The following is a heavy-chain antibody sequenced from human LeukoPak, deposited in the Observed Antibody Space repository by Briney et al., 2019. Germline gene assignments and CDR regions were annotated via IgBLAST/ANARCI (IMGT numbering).Heavy chain of an antibody. CDR1: GFTCSSYS. D-gene: IGHD3-9*01. CDR3: ASGREYYDILTGFFDY. Sequence: GGSLRLSCAASGFTCSSYSMNWVRQAPGKGLEWVSYISSSSSTIYYADSVKGRFTISRDNAKNSLYLQMNSLRAEDTAVYYCASGREYYDILTGFFDYWGQGTLVTVSS. CDR2: ISSSSSTI. J-gene: IGHJ4*02. V-gene: IGHV3-48*01.